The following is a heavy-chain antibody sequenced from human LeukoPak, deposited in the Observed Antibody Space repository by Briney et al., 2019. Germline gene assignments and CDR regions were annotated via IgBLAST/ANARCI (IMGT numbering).Heavy chain of an antibody. CDR2: IYYSGST. J-gene: IGHJ3*02. Sequence: SETLSLTCTVSGGSISSYYWSWIRQPPGKGLEWIGYIYYSGSTNYNPSLKSRATISVDTSKNQFSLKLSSVTAADTAVYYCATIDPTYYYGSGSYSFDIWGQGTMVTVSS. D-gene: IGHD3-10*01. CDR1: GGSISSYY. CDR3: ATIDPTYYYGSGSYSFDI. V-gene: IGHV4-59*01.